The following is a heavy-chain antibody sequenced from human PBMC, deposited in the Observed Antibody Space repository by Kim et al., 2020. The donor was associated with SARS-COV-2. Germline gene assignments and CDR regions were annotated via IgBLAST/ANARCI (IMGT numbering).Heavy chain of an antibody. CDR3: AKALTTVTRALDR. CDR2: ISAGGGTT. Sequence: GGSLRLSCAASGFTFTSYAMNWVRQAPGKGPEWVSVISAGGGTTFYADSVKGRFTISRDISKNTLYLQMNSLRAEDTAVYYCAKALTTVTRALDRWGQGTLVTVSS. D-gene: IGHD4-17*01. J-gene: IGHJ5*02. CDR1: GFTFTSYA. V-gene: IGHV3-23*01.